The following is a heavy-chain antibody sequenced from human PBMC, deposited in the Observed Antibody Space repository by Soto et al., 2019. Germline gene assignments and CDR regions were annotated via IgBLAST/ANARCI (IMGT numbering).Heavy chain of an antibody. CDR2: IYHSGST. V-gene: IGHV4-30-2*01. J-gene: IGHJ4*02. Sequence: SETLSLTCAVSGGSISSGGYSWSWIRQPPGKGLEWIGYIYHSGSTYYNPSLKSRVTISVDRSKNQFSLKLSSVTAADTAVYYCARGYLDSSGYYYGCYFDYWGQGTLVTVSS. CDR1: GGSISSGGYS. D-gene: IGHD3-22*01. CDR3: ARGYLDSSGYYYGCYFDY.